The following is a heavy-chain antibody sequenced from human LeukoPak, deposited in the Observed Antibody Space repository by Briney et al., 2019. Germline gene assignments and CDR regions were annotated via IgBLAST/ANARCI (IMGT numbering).Heavy chain of an antibody. J-gene: IGHJ5*02. Sequence: ASVKVSCKASGYTFTSYDINWVRQATGQGLEWMGWMNPNSGNTGYAQKFQGRVTMTRNTSISTAYMELSSLRSEDTAVYYCARGHRIAVAGIMGNWFDPWGQGTLVTVSS. CDR1: GYTFTSYD. CDR2: MNPNSGNT. D-gene: IGHD6-19*01. V-gene: IGHV1-8*01. CDR3: ARGHRIAVAGIMGNWFDP.